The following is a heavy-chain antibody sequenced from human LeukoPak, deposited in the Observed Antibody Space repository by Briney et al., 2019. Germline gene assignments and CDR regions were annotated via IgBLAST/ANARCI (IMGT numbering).Heavy chain of an antibody. CDR3: ARDPIAAAEPIDY. D-gene: IGHD6-13*01. V-gene: IGHV4-31*03. Sequence: NPSETLSLTCTVSGGSISSGGYYWSWIRQHPGKGLEWIGYIYYSGSTYYNPSLKSRVTISVDTSKNQFSLKLSSVTAADTAVYYCARDPIAAAEPIDYWGQGTLVTVSS. CDR1: GGSISSGGYY. J-gene: IGHJ4*02. CDR2: IYYSGST.